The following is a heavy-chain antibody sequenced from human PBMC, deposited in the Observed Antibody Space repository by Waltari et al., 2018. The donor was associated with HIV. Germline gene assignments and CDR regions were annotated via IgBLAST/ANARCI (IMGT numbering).Heavy chain of an antibody. J-gene: IGHJ4*02. Sequence: QVQLQESGPGLVKPSETLSLTCTVSGGSISSYYWSWIRQPPGKGLEWIGYIYYSGSTNYNPSLKSRVTISVDTSKNQFSLKLSSVTAADTAVYYCARGTPDPPPEYRFDYWGQGTLVTVSS. CDR1: GGSISSYY. CDR3: ARGTPDPPPEYRFDY. V-gene: IGHV4-59*01. D-gene: IGHD2-2*01. CDR2: IYYSGST.